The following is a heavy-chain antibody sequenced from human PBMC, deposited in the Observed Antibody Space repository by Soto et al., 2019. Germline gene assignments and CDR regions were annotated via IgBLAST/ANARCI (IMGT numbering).Heavy chain of an antibody. Sequence: PGGSLRLSCAASGFTFSSYGMHWVRQAPGKGLEWVAVIWYDGSNKYYADSVKGRFTISRDNSKNTLYLQMNSLRAEDTAVYYCARAQWLASSHAFDIWGQGTMVTVSS. CDR1: GFTFSSYG. J-gene: IGHJ3*02. V-gene: IGHV3-33*01. CDR3: ARAQWLASSHAFDI. CDR2: IWYDGSNK. D-gene: IGHD6-19*01.